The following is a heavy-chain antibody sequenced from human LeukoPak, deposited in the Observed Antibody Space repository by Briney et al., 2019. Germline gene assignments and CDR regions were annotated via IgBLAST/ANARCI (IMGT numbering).Heavy chain of an antibody. CDR2: ISYDGSNK. Sequence: PGGSLRLSCAASGFTFSSYAMHWVRQAPGKGLEWVAVISYDGSNKYYADSVKGRFTISRDNSKNTLYLQMNSLRAEDTAVYYCARDRGYDILTGYLDYWGQGTLVTVSS. V-gene: IGHV3-30-3*01. J-gene: IGHJ4*02. D-gene: IGHD3-9*01. CDR3: ARDRGYDILTGYLDY. CDR1: GFTFSSYA.